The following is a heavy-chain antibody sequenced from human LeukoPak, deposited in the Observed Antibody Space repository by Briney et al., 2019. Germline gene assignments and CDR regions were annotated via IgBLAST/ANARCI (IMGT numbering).Heavy chain of an antibody. CDR3: ARFYYDSSGYSVDAFDI. CDR2: IYYSGST. V-gene: IGHV4-31*03. Sequence: SETLSLTCTVSGGSISSGGYYWSWIRQHPGKGLEWIGYIYYSGSTYYNPSLKSRVTISVDTSKNQFSLKLSSVTAADTAVYYCARFYYDSSGYSVDAFDIWGQGTMVTVSS. D-gene: IGHD3-22*01. CDR1: GGSISSGGYY. J-gene: IGHJ3*02.